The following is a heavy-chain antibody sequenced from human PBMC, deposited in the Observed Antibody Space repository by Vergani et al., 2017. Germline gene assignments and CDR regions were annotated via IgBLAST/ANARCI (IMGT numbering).Heavy chain of an antibody. V-gene: IGHV4-34*01. Sequence: QVQLQQWGAGLLKPSETLSLSCAVYGGSFSGYYWSWIRQPPGKGLEWIGEINHSGSTKYNPSLKSRVTISVDTSKNQFSLTLTSVTAADTAVHYCASDTHSGQRADRWGQGILVTVTS. CDR1: GGSFSGYY. CDR3: ASDTHSGQRADR. D-gene: IGHD6-19*01. CDR2: INHSGST. J-gene: IGHJ5*02.